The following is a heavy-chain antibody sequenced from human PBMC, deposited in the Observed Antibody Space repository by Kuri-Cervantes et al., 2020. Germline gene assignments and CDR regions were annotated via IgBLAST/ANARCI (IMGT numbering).Heavy chain of an antibody. Sequence: GESLKISCAASGFTFSSYWMSWVRQAPGKGLEWVANLKQDGSEKYYVDSVKGRFTISRDNAKNSLYLQMNSLRAEDTAVYYCATRILRKYYGEDYWGQGTLVTVSS. CDR2: LKQDGSEK. CDR1: GFTFSSYW. CDR3: ATRILRKYYGEDY. J-gene: IGHJ4*02. D-gene: IGHD3-3*01. V-gene: IGHV3-7*01.